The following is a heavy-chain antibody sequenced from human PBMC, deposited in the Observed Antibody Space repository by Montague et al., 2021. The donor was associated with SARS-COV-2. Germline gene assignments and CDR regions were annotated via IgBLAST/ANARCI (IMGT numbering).Heavy chain of an antibody. D-gene: IGHD3-3*01. Sequence: SETLSLTCTVSGASISSRSYYWGWIRQPPGKGLEWIVFKYYSGSTYYNPTLKSRVTISVDTSKNQFSLKLSSVTAADTAVYYCATIPSSITIFGVVQGYYFDDWGQGTLVTVSS. CDR2: KYYSGST. J-gene: IGHJ4*02. V-gene: IGHV4-39*01. CDR1: GASISSRSYY. CDR3: ATIPSSITIFGVVQGYYFDD.